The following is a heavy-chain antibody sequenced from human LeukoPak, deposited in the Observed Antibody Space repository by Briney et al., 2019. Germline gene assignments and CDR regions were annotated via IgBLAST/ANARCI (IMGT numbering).Heavy chain of an antibody. CDR2: IIPIFGTA. CDR1: GGTFSSYA. J-gene: IGHJ6*02. CDR3: GVATVRLPNYYGMDV. Sequence: ASVKVSSKASGGTFSSYAISWVRQAPGQGLEWMGGIIPIFGTANYAQKFQGRVTITADESTSTAYMELSSLRSEDTAVYYCGVATVRLPNYYGMDVWGQGTTVTVSS. D-gene: IGHD5-12*01. V-gene: IGHV1-69*13.